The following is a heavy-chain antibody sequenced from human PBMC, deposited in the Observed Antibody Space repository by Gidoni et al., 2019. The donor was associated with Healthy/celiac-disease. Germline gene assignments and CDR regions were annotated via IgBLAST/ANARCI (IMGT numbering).Heavy chain of an antibody. D-gene: IGHD6-19*01. CDR3: ARGRYSSGFTYWYFDL. CDR2: INHSGST. J-gene: IGHJ2*01. CDR1: GGSFSGYY. V-gene: IGHV4-34*01. Sequence: QVQLQQWGAGLLKPSETLSLNSAVYGGSFSGYYWSWIRQPPGKGLEWIGKINHSGSTNYNPSLKSRVTISVDTSKNQFSLKLSSVTAADTAVYYCARGRYSSGFTYWYFDLWGRGTLVTVSS.